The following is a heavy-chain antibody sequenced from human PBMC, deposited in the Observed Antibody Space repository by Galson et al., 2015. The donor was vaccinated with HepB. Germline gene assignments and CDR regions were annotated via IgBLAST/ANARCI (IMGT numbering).Heavy chain of an antibody. V-gene: IGHV1-8*01. D-gene: IGHD2-15*01. CDR1: GYTFIGYD. CDR2: MNPNSGNT. CDR3: AREHPGRSVVDALDF. Sequence: SVKVSCKASGYTFIGYDINWVRQAPGQGLEWMGWMNPNSGNTGYAQKFQGRVTMTRNTAISTAYMELSSLTSEDTAMYYCAREHPGRSVVDALDFWGQGTTVTVSS. J-gene: IGHJ3*01.